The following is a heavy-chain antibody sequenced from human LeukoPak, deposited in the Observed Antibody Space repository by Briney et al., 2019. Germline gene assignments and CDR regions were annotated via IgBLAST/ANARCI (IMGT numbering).Heavy chain of an antibody. V-gene: IGHV3-23*01. CDR2: ISGSGGRT. Sequence: GGSLRLSCAASGFTFSSYAMSWVRQAPGKGLEWVSVISGSGGRTYYADSVKGRFTISRDNSKNTLYLQMNSLRAEDTAVYYCAKDYYGSGSYRHFDQWGQGTLVTVSS. J-gene: IGHJ4*02. CDR3: AKDYYGSGSYRHFDQ. D-gene: IGHD3-10*01. CDR1: GFTFSSYA.